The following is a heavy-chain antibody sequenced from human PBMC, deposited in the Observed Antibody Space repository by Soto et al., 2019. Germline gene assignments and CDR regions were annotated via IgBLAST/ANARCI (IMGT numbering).Heavy chain of an antibody. CDR1: GGTFSGYA. CDR3: ARGPTVTTDYYYHGMDV. J-gene: IGHJ6*02. V-gene: IGHV1-69*13. CDR2: IIPIFGTA. D-gene: IGHD4-4*01. Sequence: SVKVSCKSSGGTFSGYAISWGLQAPGQGLEWMGGIIPIFGTANYAQKFQGRVTITADESTSTAYMELSSLRSEDTAVYYCARGPTVTTDYYYHGMDVCGQGTTVTVSS.